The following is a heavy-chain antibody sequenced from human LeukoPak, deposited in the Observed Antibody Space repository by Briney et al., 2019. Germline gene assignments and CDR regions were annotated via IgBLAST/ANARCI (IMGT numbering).Heavy chain of an antibody. CDR2: IYYSGST. V-gene: IGHV4-39*01. CDR1: GGSISSSSYY. CDR3: ARHPVGATTPIDY. D-gene: IGHD1-26*01. Sequence: SETLSLTCTVSGGSISSSSYYWGWIRQPPGKGLEWIGSIYYSGSTYYNPSLKSRVTISVDTSKNQFSLKLSSVTAADTAVYYCARHPVGATTPIDYWGQGTLVTVSS. J-gene: IGHJ4*02.